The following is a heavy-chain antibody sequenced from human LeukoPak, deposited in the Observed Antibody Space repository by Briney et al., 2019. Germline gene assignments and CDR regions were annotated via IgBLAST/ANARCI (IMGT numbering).Heavy chain of an antibody. D-gene: IGHD3-16*01. CDR2: IRYDGTNK. V-gene: IGHV3-30*02. CDR3: AKVRWGSDNALDS. CDR1: GFTFDYYD. J-gene: IGHJ4*02. Sequence: GGSLRLSCAASGFTFDYYDMHWVRQAPGKGLEWVAFIRYDGTNKYYADSVRGRFTISRDNAKNSLYLQMNSLRAEDTAVHYCAKVRWGSDNALDSWGQGTLVTGSS.